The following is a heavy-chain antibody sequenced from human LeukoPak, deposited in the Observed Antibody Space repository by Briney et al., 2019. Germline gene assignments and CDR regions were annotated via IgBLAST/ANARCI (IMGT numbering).Heavy chain of an antibody. CDR1: GYTFTNYG. CDR2: ISAYNGNT. J-gene: IGHJ4*02. V-gene: IGHV1-18*01. CDR3: AKDYDSSGRPDY. D-gene: IGHD3-22*01. Sequence: ASVKVSCKASGYTFTNYGISWVRQAPGQGLEWVGWISAYNGNTCYAQRLQGRVTMTTETSTSTAYMELRSLRSDDTAVYYCAKDYDSSGRPDYWGQGTLVTVSS.